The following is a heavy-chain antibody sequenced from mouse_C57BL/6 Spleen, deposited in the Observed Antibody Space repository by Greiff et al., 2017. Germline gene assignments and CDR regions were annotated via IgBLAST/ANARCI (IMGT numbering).Heavy chain of an antibody. Sequence: QVQLQQPGAELVKPGASVKLSCKASGYTFTSYWMHWVKQRPGQGLEWIGMIHPNSGSTNYNEKFKSKATLTVDKSSSTAYMQLSSLTSEDSAFYYCARRGVLRAFDYWGQGTTLTVSS. D-gene: IGHD1-1*01. V-gene: IGHV1-64*01. CDR3: ARRGVLRAFDY. J-gene: IGHJ2*01. CDR1: GYTFTSYW. CDR2: IHPNSGST.